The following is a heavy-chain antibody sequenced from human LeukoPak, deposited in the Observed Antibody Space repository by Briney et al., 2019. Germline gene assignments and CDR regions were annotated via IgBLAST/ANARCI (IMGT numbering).Heavy chain of an antibody. V-gene: IGHV3-30*02. Sequence: GGSLRLSCAASGFTFSSYSMNWVRQAPGKGLEWVAFIRYDGSNKYYADSVKGRFTISRDNSKNTLYLRMNSLRAEDTAVYYCARDRHYYGSGSYQLADYWGQGTLVTVSS. D-gene: IGHD3-10*01. CDR1: GFTFSSYS. CDR3: ARDRHYYGSGSYQLADY. J-gene: IGHJ4*02. CDR2: IRYDGSNK.